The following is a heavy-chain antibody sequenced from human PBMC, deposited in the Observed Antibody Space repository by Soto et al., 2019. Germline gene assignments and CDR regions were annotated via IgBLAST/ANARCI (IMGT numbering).Heavy chain of an antibody. J-gene: IGHJ4*02. D-gene: IGHD6-13*01. CDR2: ISSGGGTT. Sequence: GGSLRLSCAASGFTFSNYAMSWVRQAPGKGLEWVSTISSGGGTTYYADSVKGRFTISRDNSKNMLYLQMNSLRAEDTAVYYCAKRMATAGPNFDYWGQGTLVTVSS. V-gene: IGHV3-23*01. CDR3: AKRMATAGPNFDY. CDR1: GFTFSNYA.